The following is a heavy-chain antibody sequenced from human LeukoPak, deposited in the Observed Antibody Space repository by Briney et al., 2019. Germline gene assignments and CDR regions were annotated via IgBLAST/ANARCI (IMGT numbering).Heavy chain of an antibody. CDR2: IYYSGST. CDR1: GGSISSSSYY. J-gene: IGHJ3*02. V-gene: IGHV4-39*07. Sequence: PSETLSLTCTVSGGSISSSSYYWGWIRQPPGKGLEWIGSIYYSGSTYYNPSLKSRVTISVDTSKNQFSLKLSSVTAADTAVYYCARSLDTEWNAFDIWGQGTMVTVSS. CDR3: ARSLDTEWNAFDI. D-gene: IGHD3-3*01.